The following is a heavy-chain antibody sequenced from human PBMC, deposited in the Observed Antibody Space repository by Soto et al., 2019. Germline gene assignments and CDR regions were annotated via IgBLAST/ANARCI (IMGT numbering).Heavy chain of an antibody. Sequence: QVQLVQSGAEVKKPGASVKVSCKASGYTFTSYAISWVRQAPGQGLEWMGWISAYNGNTNYAQSLQGRVTLTTDTSRSTAYVQMTRLCSAEPAMCFCSRDPPPMDVWGQGTTVTASS. J-gene: IGHJ6*02. CDR3: SRDPPPMDV. V-gene: IGHV1-18*01. CDR2: ISAYNGNT. CDR1: GYTFTSYA.